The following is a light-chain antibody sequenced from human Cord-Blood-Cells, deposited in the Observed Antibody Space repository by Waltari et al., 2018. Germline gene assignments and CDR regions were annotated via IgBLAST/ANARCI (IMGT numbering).Light chain of an antibody. CDR1: QSISSW. CDR3: RQYNSSPWT. V-gene: IGKV1-5*01. CDR2: DAP. J-gene: IGKJ1*01. Sequence: DIQMTQSPSTLSASVGDRVTITCRASQSISSWLAWYQQKPGKAPKLLIYDAPSLESGVPSRFSGSGSGTEFTLTISSLQPDDFATYYCRQYNSSPWTFGQGTKVEIK.